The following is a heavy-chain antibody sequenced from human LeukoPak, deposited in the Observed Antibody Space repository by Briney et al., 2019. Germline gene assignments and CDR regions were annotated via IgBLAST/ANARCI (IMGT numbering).Heavy chain of an antibody. CDR3: ARDHEYFYDSSGYYLNWFDP. CDR1: GGSISSGSYY. V-gene: IGHV4-61*02. Sequence: SQTLSLTCTVSGGSISSGSYYWSWIRQPAGKGLEWIGRIYTSGSTNYNPSLKSRVTISVDTSNNQFSLKLRSVTAADTAVYYCARDHEYFYDSSGYYLNWFDPWGQGTLVTVSS. D-gene: IGHD3-22*01. J-gene: IGHJ5*02. CDR2: IYTSGST.